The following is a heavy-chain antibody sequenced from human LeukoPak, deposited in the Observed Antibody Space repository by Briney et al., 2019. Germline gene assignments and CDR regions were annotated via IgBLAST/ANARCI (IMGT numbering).Heavy chain of an antibody. V-gene: IGHV3-43*02. CDR3: AKSSTVTRFYWFDP. Sequence: PGGSLRLSCADSGFTFDDYAMHWIRQAPGRGLEWVSLISGGGGSTYYADSVKGRFTISRDNSKNSLYLQMNSLRTEDTALYYCAKSSTVTRFYWFDPWGQGTLVTVSS. CDR2: ISGGGGST. D-gene: IGHD4-11*01. CDR1: GFTFDDYA. J-gene: IGHJ5*02.